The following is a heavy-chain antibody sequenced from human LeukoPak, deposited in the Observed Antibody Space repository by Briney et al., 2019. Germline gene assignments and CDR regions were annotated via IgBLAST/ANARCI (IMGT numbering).Heavy chain of an antibody. D-gene: IGHD5-18*01. CDR1: GGSISSSSYY. CDR2: IYHSGST. CDR3: AREPSNGDTAMD. Sequence: SETLSLTCTVSGGSISSSSYYWGWIRQPPGKGLERIGSIYHSGSTYYNPSLKSRVTISVDTSKNQFSLKLSSVTAADTAVYYCAREPSNGDTAMDWGQGTLVTVSS. V-gene: IGHV4-39*07. J-gene: IGHJ4*02.